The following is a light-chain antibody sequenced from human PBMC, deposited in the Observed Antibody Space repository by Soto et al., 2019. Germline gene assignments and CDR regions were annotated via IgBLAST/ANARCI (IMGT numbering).Light chain of an antibody. Sequence: QSVLTQPASVSGSPGQSITISCTGTSSDVGGYNYVSWYQQHPGKVPKLMIYDVTNRPSGISNRFSASKSGNTASLTISGLQAEGEADYYCSSYTSSSTYVFGTGTKVTVL. CDR2: DVT. CDR3: SSYTSSSTYV. CDR1: SSDVGGYNY. J-gene: IGLJ1*01. V-gene: IGLV2-14*01.